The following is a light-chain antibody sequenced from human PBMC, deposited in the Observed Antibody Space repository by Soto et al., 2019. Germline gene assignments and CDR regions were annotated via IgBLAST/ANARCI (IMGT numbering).Light chain of an antibody. CDR2: ANA. CDR3: QSYDSSLSGSL. V-gene: IGLV1-40*01. J-gene: IGLJ2*01. Sequence: QPVLTQPPSVSGAPGQRVTISCTGSRSNIGAGYDVQWYQQLPETAPKLVIYANANRPSGVPDRFSGSTSGTSATLAITGLQAEDEADYYCQSYDSSLSGSLFGGGTKLTVL. CDR1: RSNIGAGYD.